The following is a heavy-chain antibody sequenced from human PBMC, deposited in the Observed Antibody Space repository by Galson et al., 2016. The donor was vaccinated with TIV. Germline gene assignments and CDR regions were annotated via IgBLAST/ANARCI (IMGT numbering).Heavy chain of an antibody. J-gene: IGHJ6*02. D-gene: IGHD1-7*01. CDR2: TYYTSKWNT. CDR1: GDSVSGNTAA. Sequence: CAISGDSVSGNTAAWNWVRQSPSRGLEWLGRTYYTSKWNTDYAVSVKGRIIIRPDTSMNQVSLQLSSVIPDDTAVYYCSRGNWNYGMGGAMDVWGRVTTVTVSS. V-gene: IGHV6-1*01. CDR3: SRGNWNYGMGGAMDV.